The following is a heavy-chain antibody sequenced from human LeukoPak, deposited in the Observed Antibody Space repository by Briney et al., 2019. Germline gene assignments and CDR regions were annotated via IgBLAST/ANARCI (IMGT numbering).Heavy chain of an antibody. CDR1: GYTFTGYY. D-gene: IGHD5-12*01. V-gene: IGHV1-2*02. CDR3: ARVGGGYAYGNYFDY. Sequence: GASVKVSCKASGYTFTGYYMHWVRQAPGQGLEWMGWINPNSGGTNYAQKFQGRVTMTRDTSISTAYMELSRLRSDDTAVYYCARVGGGYAYGNYFDYWGQGTLVTVSS. CDR2: INPNSGGT. J-gene: IGHJ4*02.